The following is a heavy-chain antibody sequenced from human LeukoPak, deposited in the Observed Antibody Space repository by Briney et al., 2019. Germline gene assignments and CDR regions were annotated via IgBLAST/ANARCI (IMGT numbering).Heavy chain of an antibody. D-gene: IGHD5-12*01. CDR2: INHSGST. V-gene: IGHV4-34*01. CDR1: GGSFSGYY. J-gene: IGHJ4*02. CDR3: ARGRGYNYLISNFDS. Sequence: SETLSLTCAVYGGSFSGYYWSWIRQPPGKGLEWIGEINHSGSTNYNPSLKSRVTISVDTSKNQFSLKLSSVTAADTAVYYCARGRGYNYLISNFDSWGQGTLVTVSS.